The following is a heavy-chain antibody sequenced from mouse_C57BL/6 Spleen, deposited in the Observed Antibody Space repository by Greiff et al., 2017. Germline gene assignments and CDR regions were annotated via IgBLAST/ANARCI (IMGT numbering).Heavy chain of an antibody. CDR2: ILPGSGST. CDR3: ARHYSNYVPYYYAMDY. Sequence: QVQLKQSGAELMKPGASVKLSCKATGYTFTGYWIEWVKQRPGHGLEWIGEILPGSGSTNYNEKFKGKATFTADTSSNTAYMQLSSLTTEDSAIYYCARHYSNYVPYYYAMDYWGQGTSVTVSS. V-gene: IGHV1-9*01. CDR1: GYTFTGYW. D-gene: IGHD2-5*01. J-gene: IGHJ4*01.